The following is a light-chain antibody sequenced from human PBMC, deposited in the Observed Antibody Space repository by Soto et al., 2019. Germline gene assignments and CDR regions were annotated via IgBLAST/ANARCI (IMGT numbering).Light chain of an antibody. Sequence: QSVLTQPPSVSGAPGQRVTISCTGGSSNIGAGYDVHWYRQFPGTAPKLLVYGNSNRPSGISDRFSASKSGSSASLAITGLRAEDEADYYCHASDTSLRAWVFGGGTKLTVL. J-gene: IGLJ3*02. CDR1: SSNIGAGYD. CDR3: HASDTSLRAWV. V-gene: IGLV1-40*01. CDR2: GNS.